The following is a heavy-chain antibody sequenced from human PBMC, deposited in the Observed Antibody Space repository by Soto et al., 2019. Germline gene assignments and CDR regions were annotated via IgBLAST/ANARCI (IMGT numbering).Heavy chain of an antibody. CDR3: AKGYDRYGSGYEGFDT. J-gene: IGHJ4*02. CDR2: ISGVGDHT. Sequence: GGSLRVSCAASGFTVDTYAMAWVRQTPRKGLDWVSSISGVGDHTYYANSVKGRFTISRDSSENTVYLQMNSLRAEDTAVYFCAKGYDRYGSGYEGFDTWGQGTLVTVSS. D-gene: IGHD5-12*01. V-gene: IGHV3-23*01. CDR1: GFTVDTYA.